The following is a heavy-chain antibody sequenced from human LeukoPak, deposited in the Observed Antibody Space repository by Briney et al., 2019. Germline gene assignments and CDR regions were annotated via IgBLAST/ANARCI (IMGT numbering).Heavy chain of an antibody. CDR3: ARPAGDGYNQLLDY. CDR1: GGTFSSYA. J-gene: IGHJ4*02. V-gene: IGHV1-69*13. D-gene: IGHD5-24*01. Sequence: SVKVSCKASGGTFSSYAISWVRQAPGQGLEWMGGIIPIFGTANYAQKFQGRATITADESTSTAYMELSSLRSEDTAVYYCARPAGDGYNQLLDYWGQGTLVTVSS. CDR2: IIPIFGTA.